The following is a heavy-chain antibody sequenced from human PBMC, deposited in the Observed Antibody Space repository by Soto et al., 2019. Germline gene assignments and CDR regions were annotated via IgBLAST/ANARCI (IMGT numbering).Heavy chain of an antibody. CDR2: ISHDGSST. Sequence: EVQLVESGGGLIQPGGSLRLSCTASGFPFSDLWMHWVRQAPGKGLEWVSRISHDGSSTSHAASVRGRFSISRDNAKNTVYLQMNSLRAEDTAVYYCTSLSVAVDYFAFDIWGQGTVVTVS. D-gene: IGHD6-19*01. V-gene: IGHV3-74*01. CDR1: GFPFSDLW. J-gene: IGHJ3*02. CDR3: TSLSVAVDYFAFDI.